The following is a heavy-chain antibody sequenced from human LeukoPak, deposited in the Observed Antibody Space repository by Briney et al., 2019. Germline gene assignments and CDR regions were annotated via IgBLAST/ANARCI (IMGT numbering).Heavy chain of an antibody. CDR3: AKSLVRWAFDY. J-gene: IGHJ4*01. V-gene: IGHV3-23*01. D-gene: IGHD4-23*01. Sequence: GGSLRLSCAASGFNFNIYVMCWVRQAPGKGLEWVSSLTTDGGSTEYADSVKGRFTTSRDNSKNTLYLQMNSLRAEDTALYFCAKSLVRWAFDYWGRGALVSVSS. CDR1: GFNFNIYV. CDR2: LTTDGGST.